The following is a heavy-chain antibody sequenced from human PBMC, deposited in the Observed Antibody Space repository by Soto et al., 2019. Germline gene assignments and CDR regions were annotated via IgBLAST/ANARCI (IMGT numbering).Heavy chain of an antibody. CDR3: VKDRRYYDSSGYYYHAFDI. D-gene: IGHD3-22*01. CDR2: ISSNGGST. V-gene: IGHV3-64D*06. J-gene: IGHJ3*02. CDR1: GFTFSSYA. Sequence: GGSLRLSCSASGFTFSSYAMHWVRQAPGKGLEYVSAISSNGGSTYYADSVKGRFTISRDNSKNTLYLQMSSLRAEDTAVYYCVKDRRYYDSSGYYYHAFDIWGQGTMVTV.